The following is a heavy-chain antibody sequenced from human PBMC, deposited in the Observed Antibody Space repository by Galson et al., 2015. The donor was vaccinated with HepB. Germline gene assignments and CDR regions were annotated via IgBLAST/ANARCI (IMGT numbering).Heavy chain of an antibody. D-gene: IGHD3-22*01. J-gene: IGHJ4*02. CDR1: GYTFTSYA. CDR3: AREAYDSSGYYYVVIDY. CDR2: INTNTGNP. Sequence: SVKVSCKASGYTFTSYAMNWVRQAPGQGLEWMGWINTNTGNPTYAQGFTGRFVFSLDTSVSTAYLQISSLKAEDTAVYYCAREAYDSSGYYYVVIDYWGQGTLVTVSS. V-gene: IGHV7-4-1*02.